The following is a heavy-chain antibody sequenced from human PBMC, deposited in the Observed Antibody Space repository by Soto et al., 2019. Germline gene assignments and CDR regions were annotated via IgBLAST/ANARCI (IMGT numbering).Heavy chain of an antibody. CDR3: ARSGSEIDY. Sequence: EVQLVESGGVLVQPAGSLRLSCAASGFTFSNYWMSWVRQAPGKGLEWVANIKEDGSEKNYVDSVKGRFTISRDNAKTSLHLQMNSLRAEDTAVYYCARSGSEIDYWGQGTLVTVSS. J-gene: IGHJ4*02. D-gene: IGHD3-10*01. V-gene: IGHV3-7*01. CDR1: GFTFSNYW. CDR2: IKEDGSEK.